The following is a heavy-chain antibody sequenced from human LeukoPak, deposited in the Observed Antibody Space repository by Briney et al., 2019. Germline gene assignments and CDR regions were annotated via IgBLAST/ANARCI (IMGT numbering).Heavy chain of an antibody. V-gene: IGHV4-59*08. CDR2: IYYSGST. CDR1: GGSLSTYY. D-gene: IGHD7-27*01. CDR3: SRPGAYFAS. Sequence: SETLSLTCTDSGGSLSTYYWGWIRQPPGKGLEWIGYIYYSGSTNYNPSLKSRVTISVDTSKNQFSLNLSSVTAADTAVYYCSRPGAYFASWGQRPLVTLSS. J-gene: IGHJ4*01.